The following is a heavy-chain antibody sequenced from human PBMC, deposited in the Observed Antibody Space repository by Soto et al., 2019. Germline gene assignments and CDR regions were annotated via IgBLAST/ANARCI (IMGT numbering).Heavy chain of an antibody. Sequence: QVQLVQSGPEVKKPGSSVKVSCKTSGGTLSSYSISWVRQAPGQGLEWVGRIITFVGKANVAQQFQGRVTIAADRSTDTTYMELRRLTSAATAVYYCARVTGSNDSGINYMHVWGTGTTVTVSS. CDR1: GGTLSSYS. V-gene: IGHV1-69*08. CDR3: ARVTGSNDSGINYMHV. J-gene: IGHJ6*03. CDR2: IITFVGKA. D-gene: IGHD3-9*01.